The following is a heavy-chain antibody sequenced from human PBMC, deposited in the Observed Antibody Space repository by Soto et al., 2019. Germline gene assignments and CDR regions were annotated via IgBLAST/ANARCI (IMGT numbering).Heavy chain of an antibody. CDR3: ARRRANYYDSSGYYFDAFDI. V-gene: IGHV1-2*04. D-gene: IGHD3-22*01. J-gene: IGHJ3*02. CDR1: GYTFTSYY. CDR2: INPNSGGT. Sequence: QVQLVQSGAEVKKPGASVKVSCKASGYTFTSYYMHWVRQAPGQGLEWMGWINPNSGGTNYAQKFQGWVTMTRDTSISTAYMELSRLRSDDTAVYYCARRRANYYDSSGYYFDAFDIWGQGTMVTVSS.